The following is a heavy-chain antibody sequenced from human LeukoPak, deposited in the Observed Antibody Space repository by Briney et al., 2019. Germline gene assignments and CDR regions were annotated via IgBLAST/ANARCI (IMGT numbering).Heavy chain of an antibody. CDR1: TYTSSDFG. CDR2: VSGDNGQT. Sequence: ASVKVSCKASTYTSSDFGISWVRLAPGGGLEWMGWVSGDNGQTNYGHKFYGRVTMTMETSTNTASMELRGLRSDDTAIYYCARVYLYTTGWSAAYCYFMDVWGKGTTVIVSS. CDR3: ARVYLYTTGWSAAYCYFMDV. V-gene: IGHV1-18*01. J-gene: IGHJ6*03. D-gene: IGHD3-16*02.